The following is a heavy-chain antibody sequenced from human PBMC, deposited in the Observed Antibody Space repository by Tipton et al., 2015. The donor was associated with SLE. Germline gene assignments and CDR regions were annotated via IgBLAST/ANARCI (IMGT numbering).Heavy chain of an antibody. CDR3: AKEFRPTAAAPFDY. Sequence: SLRLSCAASGFTFSSYGMHWVRQAPGKGLEWVAFIRYDGSNKYYVESVKGRFTISRDNSKNTLYLQKNSLRAEDTAVYYCAKEFRPTAAAPFDYWGQGTLVTVSS. CDR1: GFTFSSYG. V-gene: IGHV3-30*02. J-gene: IGHJ4*02. D-gene: IGHD6-13*01. CDR2: IRYDGSNK.